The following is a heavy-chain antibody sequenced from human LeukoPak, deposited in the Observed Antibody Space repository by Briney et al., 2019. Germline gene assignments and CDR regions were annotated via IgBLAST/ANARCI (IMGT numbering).Heavy chain of an antibody. D-gene: IGHD3-9*01. CDR1: GGSISSGGYS. CDR3: ARAYYDILTGYSYYFDY. CDR2: IYHSGST. J-gene: IGHJ4*02. Sequence: PSQTLSLTCAVSGGSISSGGYSWSWIRQPPGRGLEWIGYIYHSGSTNYNPSLKSRVTISVDTSKNQFSLKLSSVTAADTAVYYCARAYYDILTGYSYYFDYWGQGTLVTVSS. V-gene: IGHV4-30-2*01.